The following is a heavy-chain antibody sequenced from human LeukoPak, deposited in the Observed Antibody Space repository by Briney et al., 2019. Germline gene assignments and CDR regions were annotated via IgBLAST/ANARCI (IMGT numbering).Heavy chain of an antibody. Sequence: GGSLRLSCAASGFTFSSYGMHWVRQAPGKGLEWVAFIRYDGSNKYYADSVKGRFTISRDNSKNTLYLQMNSLRAEDTAVYYCAKDRVTIFGVVIPYYMDVWGKGTTVTVSS. CDR2: IRYDGSNK. CDR1: GFTFSSYG. D-gene: IGHD3-3*01. J-gene: IGHJ6*03. CDR3: AKDRVTIFGVVIPYYMDV. V-gene: IGHV3-30*02.